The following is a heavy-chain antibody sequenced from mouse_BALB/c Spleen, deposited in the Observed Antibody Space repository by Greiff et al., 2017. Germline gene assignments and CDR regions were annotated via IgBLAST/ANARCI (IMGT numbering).Heavy chain of an antibody. D-gene: IGHD2-1*01. V-gene: IGHV14-3*02. CDR1: GFNIKDTY. CDR3: ARGGNYLAWFAY. CDR2: IDPANGNT. J-gene: IGHJ3*01. Sequence: DVKLQESGAELVKPGASVKLSCTASGFNIKDTYMHWVKQRPEQGLEWIGRIDPANGNTKYDPKFQGKATITADTSSNTAYLQLSSLTSEDTAVYHCARGGNYLAWFAYWGQGTLVTVSA.